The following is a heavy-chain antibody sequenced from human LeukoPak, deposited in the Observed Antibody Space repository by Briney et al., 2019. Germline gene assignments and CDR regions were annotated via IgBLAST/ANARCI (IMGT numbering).Heavy chain of an antibody. J-gene: IGHJ4*02. V-gene: IGHV4-34*01. CDR1: GGSFSGYY. D-gene: IGHD4-17*01. CDR3: ARANYGDYPIDY. Sequence: SETLSPTCAVYGGSFSGYYWSWIRQPPGKGLEWIGEINHSGSTNYNPSLKSRVTISVDTSKNQFSLKLSSVTAADTAVYYCARANYGDYPIDYWGQGTLVTVSS. CDR2: INHSGST.